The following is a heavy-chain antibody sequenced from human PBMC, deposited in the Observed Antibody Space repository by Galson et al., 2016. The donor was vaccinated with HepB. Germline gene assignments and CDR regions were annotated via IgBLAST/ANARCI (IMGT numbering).Heavy chain of an antibody. J-gene: IGHJ6*03. CDR1: GFSLNTGGLS. CDR2: IDWDDER. Sequence: PALVKPTQTLTLTCTFSGFSLNTGGLSVSWVRQPPERALEWLAFIDWDDERYYSASLKTRLTISKDTSKNQVVLTMTNVDPVDTATYYCVRGDYSSYYMDVWGKGTTVTVSS. CDR3: VRGDYSSYYMDV. V-gene: IGHV2-70*20.